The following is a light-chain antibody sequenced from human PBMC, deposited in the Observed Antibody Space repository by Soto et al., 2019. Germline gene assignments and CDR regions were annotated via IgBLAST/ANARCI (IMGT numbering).Light chain of an antibody. CDR2: KAS. J-gene: IGKJ5*01. CDR3: QQRSNWPDA. CDR1: QTISSW. Sequence: IRMNQSPATLSGTVGDRVTITCRASQTISSWLAWYQQKPGKAPKLLIYKASTLKSGVPSRFSGSGSGTEFTLTISSLQPDDFAVYYCQQRSNWPDAFGQGRRLENK. V-gene: IGKV1-5*03.